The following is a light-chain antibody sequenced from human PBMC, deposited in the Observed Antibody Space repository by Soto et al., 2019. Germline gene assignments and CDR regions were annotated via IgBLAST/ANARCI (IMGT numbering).Light chain of an antibody. CDR1: SSDVGGYNY. CDR3: TSHTASSTWV. CDR2: EVS. J-gene: IGLJ3*02. V-gene: IGLV2-8*01. Sequence: QSALTQPPSASGSPGQSVTISCTGTSSDVGGYNYVSWYQQHPGKAPKLMIYEVSKRPSGVPDRFSGSKSGNTASLTVSGLQAEYEADYYCTSHTASSTWVFGGGTKLTVL.